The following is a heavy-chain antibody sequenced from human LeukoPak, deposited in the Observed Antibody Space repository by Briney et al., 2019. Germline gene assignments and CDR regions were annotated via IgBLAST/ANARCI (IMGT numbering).Heavy chain of an antibody. J-gene: IGHJ4*02. D-gene: IGHD2-2*01. V-gene: IGHV3-21*01. CDR3: ARDRPRYCGRTSCPVDY. Sequence: GGSLRLSCAASGFSFSSYNMNWVRLAPGKGLEGVSSISTSNSYIYYADSVKGRFTISRDNAQSSLYLQMNSLTAEDTAVYYCARDRPRYCGRTSCPVDYWGQGILVTVSS. CDR2: ISTSNSYI. CDR1: GFSFSSYN.